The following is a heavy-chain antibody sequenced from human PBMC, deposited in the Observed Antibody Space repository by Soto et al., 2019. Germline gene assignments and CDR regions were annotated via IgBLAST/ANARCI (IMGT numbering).Heavy chain of an antibody. J-gene: IGHJ4*02. Sequence: GGSLRLSCAASGFTFSSYSMNWVRQAPGKGLEWVSYISSTSSYIYYADSVKGRFTISRDNSKNSLYLQMNSLRAEDTAVYYCAKDFEGTWYSYGLGGFDYWGQGTLVTVSS. D-gene: IGHD5-18*01. V-gene: IGHV3-21*04. CDR3: AKDFEGTWYSYGLGGFDY. CDR1: GFTFSSYS. CDR2: ISSTSSYI.